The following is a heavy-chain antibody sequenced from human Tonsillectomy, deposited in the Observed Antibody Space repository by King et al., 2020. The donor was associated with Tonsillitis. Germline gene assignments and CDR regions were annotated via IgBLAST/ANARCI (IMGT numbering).Heavy chain of an antibody. CDR3: ARGDAMRSRFYYYMDV. J-gene: IGHJ6*03. V-gene: IGHV1-46*01. CDR1: GYTFTNHY. D-gene: IGHD2-2*01. Sequence: VQLVQSGAEVKKPGASVKVSCKASGYTFTNHYMHWVRQAPGQGLEWMGIINPSGCSTSYAQKFQGRVTVTRDTSTSTVYMELSSLRSEDTAVYYCARGDAMRSRFYYYMDVWGKGTTVTVSS. CDR2: INPSGCST.